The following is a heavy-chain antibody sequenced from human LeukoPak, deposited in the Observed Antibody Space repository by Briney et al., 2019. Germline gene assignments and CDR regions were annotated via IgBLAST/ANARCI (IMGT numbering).Heavy chain of an antibody. CDR1: GVSISTSSYY. CDR2: IYYSGRT. V-gene: IGHV4-39*07. CDR3: ARQKIEVFNWFDL. D-gene: IGHD3-22*01. Sequence: SETLSLTCTVSGVSISTSSYYWGWIRQPPGKGLEWIGNIYYSGRTYYSPSLKSRVTVSVDTSKNQFSLKLSSVTAADTAVYYCARQKIEVFNWFDLWGQGTLVTVSS. J-gene: IGHJ5*02.